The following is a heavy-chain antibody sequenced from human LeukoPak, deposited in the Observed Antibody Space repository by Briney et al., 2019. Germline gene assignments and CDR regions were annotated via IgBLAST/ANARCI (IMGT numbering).Heavy chain of an antibody. D-gene: IGHD3-22*01. CDR3: ARLYYYDSGGYKYNWFDP. CDR2: INPNSGGT. CDR1: GYTFTGYY. V-gene: IGHV1-2*02. Sequence: ASVKASCKASGYTFTGYYMHWVRQAPGQGLEWMGWINPNSGGTKYAQKFQGRVIMTRDTSISTAYMELSRLRSDDTAIYYCARLYYYDSGGYKYNWFDPWGQGTQVTVSS. J-gene: IGHJ5*02.